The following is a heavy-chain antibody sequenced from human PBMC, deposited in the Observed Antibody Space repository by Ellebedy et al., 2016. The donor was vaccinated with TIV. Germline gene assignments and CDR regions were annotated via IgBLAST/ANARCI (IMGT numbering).Heavy chain of an antibody. Sequence: MPSETLSLTCTVSGGSVSSGSCYWSWIRQPPGKGLEWIGSVYYTGSTSYNPSLKSRVTISVDTSKNQFPLKLSSVTAADTAVYYCARASIVGATSSSEFDYWGQGTLVTVSS. D-gene: IGHD1-26*01. CDR3: ARASIVGATSSSEFDY. J-gene: IGHJ4*02. V-gene: IGHV4-61*01. CDR2: VYYTGST. CDR1: GGSVSSGSCY.